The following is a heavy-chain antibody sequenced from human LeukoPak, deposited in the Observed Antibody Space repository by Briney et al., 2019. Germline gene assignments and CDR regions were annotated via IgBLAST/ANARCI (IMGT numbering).Heavy chain of an antibody. D-gene: IGHD1-1*01. Sequence: PSETLSLTCTVSGGSISSYYWSWIRQPPGKGLEWIGYIYYSGSTNYNPSLKSRVTISVDTSKNQFSLKLSSVTAADTAVYYCARVSWDPNSYYFGYWGQGTLVTVSS. CDR2: IYYSGST. V-gene: IGHV4-59*01. CDR1: GGSISSYY. CDR3: ARVSWDPNSYYFGY. J-gene: IGHJ4*02.